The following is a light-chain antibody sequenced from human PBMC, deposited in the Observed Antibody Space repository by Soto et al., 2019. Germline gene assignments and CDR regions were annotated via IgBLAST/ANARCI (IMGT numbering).Light chain of an antibody. V-gene: IGLV2-8*01. J-gene: IGLJ2*01. Sequence: QSALTQPPSASGSPGQSVTISCTGTSSDVGFYNYVSWFQQHPGKAPKLIIYEVNKRPSGVPDRFSGSKSGNTASLTVSGLQAEDEADYYCSSYAGINNFIFGGGTKLTVL. CDR1: SSDVGFYNY. CDR3: SSYAGINNFI. CDR2: EVN.